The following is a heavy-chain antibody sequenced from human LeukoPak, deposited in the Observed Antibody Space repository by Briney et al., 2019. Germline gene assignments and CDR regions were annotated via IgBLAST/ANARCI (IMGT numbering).Heavy chain of an antibody. V-gene: IGHV4-30-4*08. CDR1: GASINSDYY. Sequence: SETLSLTCNISGASINSDYYWNWFRQPPGKGLEWIAYFYYSGTTYYNPSLKSRLSISVDTSKNQFSLKVTSVTAADTAVYYCARADLIYCSGGSCHLFDYWGQGTLVTVSS. CDR2: FYYSGTT. J-gene: IGHJ4*02. CDR3: ARADLIYCSGGSCHLFDY. D-gene: IGHD2-15*01.